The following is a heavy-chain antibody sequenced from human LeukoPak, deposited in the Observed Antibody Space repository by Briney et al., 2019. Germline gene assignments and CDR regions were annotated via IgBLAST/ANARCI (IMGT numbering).Heavy chain of an antibody. J-gene: IGHJ4*02. V-gene: IGHV3-53*01. D-gene: IGHD3-16*01. CDR3: ARGVGYDYVWGSAENYFDY. Sequence: GGSLRLSCAASGFSVSNNDMSWVRQAPGKGLEWVSVIYSGGGTYYADSVKGRFTISRDNSKNTLYLQMNSLRAEDTAVYYCARGVGYDYVWGSAENYFDYWGQGTLVTVSS. CDR2: IYSGGGT. CDR1: GFSVSNND.